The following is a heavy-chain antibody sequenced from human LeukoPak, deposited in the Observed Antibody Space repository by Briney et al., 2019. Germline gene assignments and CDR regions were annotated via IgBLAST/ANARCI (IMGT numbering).Heavy chain of an antibody. CDR1: GFTFSSYG. V-gene: IGHV3-33*01. J-gene: IGHJ4*02. CDR3: ARDLAAAGSGAD. Sequence: PGGSLRLSCAASGFTFSSYGMHWVRQAPGKGLEWVAVIWYDGSNKHYADSVKGRFTISRDNSKNTLYLQMNSLRAEDTAVYYCARDLAAAGSGADWGQGTLVTVSS. CDR2: IWYDGSNK. D-gene: IGHD6-13*01.